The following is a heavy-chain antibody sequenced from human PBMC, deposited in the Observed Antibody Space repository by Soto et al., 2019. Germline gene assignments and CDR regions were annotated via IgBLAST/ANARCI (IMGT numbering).Heavy chain of an antibody. D-gene: IGHD5-12*01. CDR2: IYYSGST. CDR1: CGSISSSSYY. Sequence: SETLSLTCTVSCGSISSSSYYWGRIRQPPGKGLEWIGSIYYSGSTYYNPSLKSRVTISVDTSKNQFSLKLRSVTAADTAMYYCAREKGYISGPKNFDSWGQGTLVTVSS. V-gene: IGHV4-39*02. CDR3: AREKGYISGPKNFDS. J-gene: IGHJ4*02.